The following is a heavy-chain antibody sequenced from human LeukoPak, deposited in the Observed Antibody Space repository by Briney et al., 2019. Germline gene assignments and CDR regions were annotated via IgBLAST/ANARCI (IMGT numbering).Heavy chain of an antibody. CDR3: ARAMYYYDSSGFDAFDI. CDR2: IYHSGST. Sequence: KPSETLSLTCTVSGYPISSGYYWGWIRQPPGKGLEWIGSIYHSGSTYYNPSLKSRVTISVDTSKNQFSLKLSSVTAADTAVYYCARAMYYYDSSGFDAFDIWGQGTMVTVSS. CDR1: GYPISSGYY. V-gene: IGHV4-38-2*02. D-gene: IGHD3-22*01. J-gene: IGHJ3*02.